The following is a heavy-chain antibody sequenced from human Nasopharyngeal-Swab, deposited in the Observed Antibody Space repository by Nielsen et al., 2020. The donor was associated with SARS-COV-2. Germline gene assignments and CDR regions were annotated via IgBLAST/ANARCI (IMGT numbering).Heavy chain of an antibody. CDR2: IYSGGST. D-gene: IGHD3-9*01. CDR3: ARDHGDYDILTGYYVDYYGMDV. CDR1: GFTFSSYG. Sequence: GESLKISCAASGFTFSSYGMHWVRQAPGKGLEWVSVIYSGGSTYYADSVKGRFTISRDNSKNTLYLQMNSLRAEDTAVYYCARDHGDYDILTGYYVDYYGMDVWGQGTTVTVSS. V-gene: IGHV3-NL1*01. J-gene: IGHJ6*02.